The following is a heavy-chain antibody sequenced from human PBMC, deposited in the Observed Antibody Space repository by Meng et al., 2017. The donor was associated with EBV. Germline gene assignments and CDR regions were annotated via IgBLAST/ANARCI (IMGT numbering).Heavy chain of an antibody. J-gene: IGHJ4*02. D-gene: IGHD3-10*01. CDR2: FLPTLGAP. Sequence: QLQLVRCAAEVSKPGSTVKVSCTTSGGPLRNYAISWVRQAPGQGLGWLGGFLPTLGAPNYAQKFHGRVSITADESTSTHYMDLSSLRSEDTAVYYCASESGRGYTPDYWGQGTLVTVSS. CDR1: GGPLRNYA. CDR3: ASESGRGYTPDY. V-gene: IGHV1-69*01.